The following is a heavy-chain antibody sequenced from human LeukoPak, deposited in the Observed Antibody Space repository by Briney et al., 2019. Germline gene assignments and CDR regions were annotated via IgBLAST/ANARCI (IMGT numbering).Heavy chain of an antibody. J-gene: IGHJ4*02. CDR3: ARDRDYDFWSGSPQTPFDY. Sequence: GGSLRLSCPASGFTFSSYWMHWVRQAPGKGLVWVSRINTVGSSTSYADSVKGRFTISRDNAKNTLYLQMNSLRAEDTAVYYCARDRDYDFWSGSPQTPFDYWGQGTLVTVSS. D-gene: IGHD3-3*01. CDR1: GFTFSSYW. CDR2: INTVGSST. V-gene: IGHV3-74*01.